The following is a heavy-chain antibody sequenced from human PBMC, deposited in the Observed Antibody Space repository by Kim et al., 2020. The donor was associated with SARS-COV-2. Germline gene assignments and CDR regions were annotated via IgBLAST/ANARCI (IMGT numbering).Heavy chain of an antibody. J-gene: IGHJ4*02. V-gene: IGHV3-23*01. Sequence: SVEGRFTISRDNSKNTLYLQMNSLRAEDTAVYYCAKTPSTYCGGDCYSSDWGQGTLVTVSS. D-gene: IGHD2-21*02. CDR3: AKTPSTYCGGDCYSSD.